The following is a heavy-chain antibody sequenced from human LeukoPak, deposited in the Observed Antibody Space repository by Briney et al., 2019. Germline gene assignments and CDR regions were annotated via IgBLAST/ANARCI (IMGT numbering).Heavy chain of an antibody. CDR1: GFTFSSYG. D-gene: IGHD4-23*01. V-gene: IGHV3-30*03. Sequence: PGGSLRLSCAASGFTFSSYGRHRVPQAPAKGLEGVAVIRYDGSKKYYADSVKGRFTISRDNSKNLVSLQMNSLSAEDAAVYYCARDGINGNYYFDYWGQGTVVSVSS. CDR3: ARDGINGNYYFDY. J-gene: IGHJ4*02. CDR2: IRYDGSKK.